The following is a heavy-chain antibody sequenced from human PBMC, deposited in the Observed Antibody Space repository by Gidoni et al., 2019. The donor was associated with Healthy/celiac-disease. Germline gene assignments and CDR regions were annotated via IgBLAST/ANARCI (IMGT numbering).Heavy chain of an antibody. J-gene: IGHJ4*02. D-gene: IGHD2-15*01. CDR1: GFTFIRYS. V-gene: IGHV3-21*01. CDR3: ARDGAYCSGGSCYLDY. CDR2: ISSSSSYI. Sequence: EVQLVDSGGSLVTPGGSLSLSCSASGFTFIRYSMNWVRQAPGKGLEWVSSISSSSSYIYYADSVKGRFTISRDNAKNSLYLQMNSLRAEDTAVYYCARDGAYCSGGSCYLDYWGQGTLVTVSS.